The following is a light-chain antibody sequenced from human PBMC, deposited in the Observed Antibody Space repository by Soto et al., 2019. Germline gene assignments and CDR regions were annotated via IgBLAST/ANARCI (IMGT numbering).Light chain of an antibody. CDR2: GTS. CDR1: HTIATY. Sequence: EIQMTQSPSSLSASVGDRVTLTCRASHTIATYLNWYQQKAGRVPEVLIYGTSKLQPGVPSRFTGSGYGTDFTLTINKVQPEDFATYYCQQFYYYPHTFGPGTKLEVK. CDR3: QQFYYYPHT. J-gene: IGKJ2*01. V-gene: IGKV1-39*01.